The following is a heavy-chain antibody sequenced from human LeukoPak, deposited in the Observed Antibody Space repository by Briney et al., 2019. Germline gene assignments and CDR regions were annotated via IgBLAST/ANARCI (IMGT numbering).Heavy chain of an antibody. D-gene: IGHD6-19*01. CDR2: IYTSGST. CDR3: ARGYSSGWDYYFDY. V-gene: IGHV4-61*02. J-gene: IGHJ4*02. Sequence: SETLSLTCTVSGGSISSGSYYWSWIRQPAGKGLEWIGRIYTSGSTNYNPSLKSRVTISVDTSKNQFSLKLSSETAADTAVYYCARGYSSGWDYYFDYWGQGTLVTVSS. CDR1: GGSISSGSYY.